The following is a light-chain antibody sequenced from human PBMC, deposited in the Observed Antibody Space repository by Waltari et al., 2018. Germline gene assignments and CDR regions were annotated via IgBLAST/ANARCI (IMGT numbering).Light chain of an antibody. CDR3: QHYVRLPAT. CDR2: GAS. V-gene: IGKV3-20*01. J-gene: IGKJ1*01. CDR1: QSVSKY. Sequence: EIVLTQSPGTLSLSPGEAATLSCRASQSVSKYLAWYQQKPGQAPRLLIYGASSRATGIPDRFSGSGSGTDFSLTISRLEPEDFAVYYCQHYVRLPATFGQGTKVEIK.